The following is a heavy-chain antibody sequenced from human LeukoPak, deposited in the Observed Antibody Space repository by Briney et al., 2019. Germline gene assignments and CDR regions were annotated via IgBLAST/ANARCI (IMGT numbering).Heavy chain of an antibody. Sequence: GGPLRLSCAASGFTFSSYEMNWVRQAPGKGLEWVSYISTSGSSIYYADSVKGRFTISRDNAKNSLYLQMNSLRAEDTAVYYCARARDAFDIWGQGTMVTVSS. J-gene: IGHJ3*02. CDR1: GFTFSSYE. V-gene: IGHV3-48*03. CDR2: ISTSGSSI. CDR3: ARARDAFDI.